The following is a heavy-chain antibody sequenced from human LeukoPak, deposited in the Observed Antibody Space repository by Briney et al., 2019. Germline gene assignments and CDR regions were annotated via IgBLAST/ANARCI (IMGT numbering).Heavy chain of an antibody. Sequence: GGSLRLSCAASGFTFSSYGMHWVPQAPAKGLEGGPFIRYDGSNKYYADSVKGRFTISRDNSKNTLYLQMNSLRAEDTAVYYCARDLRGPHDFWSGQFQHWGQGTLVTVSS. CDR1: GFTFSSYG. V-gene: IGHV3-30*02. D-gene: IGHD3-3*01. J-gene: IGHJ1*01. CDR2: IRYDGSNK. CDR3: ARDLRGPHDFWSGQFQH.